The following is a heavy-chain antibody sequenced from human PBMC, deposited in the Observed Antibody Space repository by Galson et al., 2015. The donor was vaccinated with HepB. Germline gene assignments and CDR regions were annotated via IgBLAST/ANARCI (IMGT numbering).Heavy chain of an antibody. Sequence: SETLSLTCTVSGGSISSYYWSWIRQPPGKGLEWIGYIYYSGSTNYNPSLKSRVTISVDTSKNQFSLKLSSVTAADTAVYYCARHPDRIAVAGPGAQRGFDYWGQGTLVTVSS. D-gene: IGHD6-19*01. CDR1: GGSISSYY. J-gene: IGHJ4*02. CDR2: IYYSGST. V-gene: IGHV4-59*08. CDR3: ARHPDRIAVAGPGAQRGFDY.